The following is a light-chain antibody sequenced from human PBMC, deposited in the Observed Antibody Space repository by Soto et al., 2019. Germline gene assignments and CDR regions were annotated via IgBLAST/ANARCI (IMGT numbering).Light chain of an antibody. CDR3: CSFPGTSTLYV. CDR2: EGS. J-gene: IGLJ1*01. V-gene: IGLV2-23*01. Sequence: QSVLTQPASVSGSPGQSLTISCTGTSSDVGSSNFVSWYQRHPGKAPKLIIYEGSRRPSGVSGRFSGSKSGNAASLTISGLQAEDEADYYCCSFPGTSTLYVFGSGTKVTVL. CDR1: SSDVGSSNF.